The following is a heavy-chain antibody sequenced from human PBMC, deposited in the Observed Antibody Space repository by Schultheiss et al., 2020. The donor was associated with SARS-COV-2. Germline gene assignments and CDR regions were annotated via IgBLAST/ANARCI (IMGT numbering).Heavy chain of an antibody. CDR3: ASLNRDGYNRYYFDY. CDR1: GYSISSGYY. J-gene: IGHJ4*02. D-gene: IGHD5-24*01. V-gene: IGHV4-38-2*01. CDR2: INHSGST. Sequence: LSLTCGVSGYSISSGYYWSWIRQAPGKGLEWIGEINHSGSTNYNPSLKSRVTISVDTSKNQFSLKLSSVTAADTAVYYCASLNRDGYNRYYFDYWGQGTLVTVSS.